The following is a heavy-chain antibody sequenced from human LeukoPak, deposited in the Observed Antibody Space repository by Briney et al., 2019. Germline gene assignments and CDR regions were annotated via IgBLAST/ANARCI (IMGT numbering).Heavy chain of an antibody. J-gene: IGHJ4*02. CDR3: ARVVRGVNTYYFDY. Sequence: GGSLRLSCAASGFTFSSYAMSWVRQAPGKGLEWVAVISYGGSNNYYADSVKGRFTISRDNSKNTLYLQMNSLRAEDTAVYYCARVVRGVNTYYFDYWGQGTLVTVSS. CDR1: GFTFSSYA. D-gene: IGHD3-10*01. V-gene: IGHV3-30-3*01. CDR2: ISYGGSNN.